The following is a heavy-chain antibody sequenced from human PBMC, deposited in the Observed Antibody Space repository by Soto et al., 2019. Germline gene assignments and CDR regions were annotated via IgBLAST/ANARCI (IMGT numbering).Heavy chain of an antibody. D-gene: IGHD3-10*01. CDR1: GFTFGDYA. Sequence: HPGGSLRLSCTASGFTFGDYAMTGVRQAPGKGLEWVGFIRSKTYGGTTEYAASVKGRFTISRDDSKSIAYLRVNSLKIDDTAVYYCTRTDYYYDSGSYFAFDDWGQGTLVTVSS. J-gene: IGHJ4*02. CDR3: TRTDYYYDSGSYFAFDD. CDR2: IRSKTYGGTT. V-gene: IGHV3-49*04.